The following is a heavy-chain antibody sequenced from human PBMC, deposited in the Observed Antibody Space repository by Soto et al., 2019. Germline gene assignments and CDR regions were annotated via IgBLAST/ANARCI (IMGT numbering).Heavy chain of an antibody. D-gene: IGHD2-15*01. V-gene: IGHV1-2*04. Sequence: GASVKVSCKASGYTFTGYYMHWVRQAPGQGLEWMGWINPNSGGTNYAQKLQGWVTMTRDTSISTAYMELSRLRSDDTAVYYCARAGTRYCIGGSCYSVLNYFGMDVWGQGTTVTVSS. CDR1: GYTFTGYY. CDR3: ARAGTRYCIGGSCYSVLNYFGMDV. J-gene: IGHJ6*02. CDR2: INPNSGGT.